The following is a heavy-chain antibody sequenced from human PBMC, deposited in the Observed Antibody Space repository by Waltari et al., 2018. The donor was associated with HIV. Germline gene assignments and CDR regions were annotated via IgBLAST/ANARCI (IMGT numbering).Heavy chain of an antibody. CDR2: FDPEDGET. Sequence: QVQLVQSGAEVKKPGASVKVSCKVSGYTLTELSMHWVRQAPGKWLEWMGGFDPEDGETIYAQKFQGRVTMTEDTSTDTAYMELSSLRSEDTAVYYCATETGYSSSWVDYYYYYGMDVWGQGTTVTVSS. J-gene: IGHJ6*02. CDR1: GYTLTELS. V-gene: IGHV1-24*01. D-gene: IGHD6-13*01. CDR3: ATETGYSSSWVDYYYYYGMDV.